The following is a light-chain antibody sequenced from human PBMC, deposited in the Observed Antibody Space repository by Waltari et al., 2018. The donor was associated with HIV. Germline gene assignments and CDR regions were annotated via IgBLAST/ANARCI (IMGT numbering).Light chain of an antibody. CDR3: QSDNSSNVV. J-gene: IGLJ2*01. CDR1: RRSTASNY. Sequence: NLMLTQPHSVSESPGETVTISCSRSRRSTASNYVLWYQQRPGSAPNPLIYGDNQRPSGVPDRFSGSIDSSSNSVALTVSGLKTEAEADCDGQSDNSSNVVFGGGTKLTVL. V-gene: IGLV6-57*03. CDR2: GDN.